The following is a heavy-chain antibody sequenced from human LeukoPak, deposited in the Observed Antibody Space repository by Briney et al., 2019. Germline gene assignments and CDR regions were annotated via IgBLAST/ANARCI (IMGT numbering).Heavy chain of an antibody. CDR2: INPNSGGT. CDR1: GYTFTGYY. D-gene: IGHD5-18*01. Sequence: ASVKVSCKASGYTFTGYYMHWVRQAPGQGLEWMGRINPNSGGTNYAQKVQGRVTMTRDTSISTAYMELSRLRSDDTAVYYCAREPFRYSYGPAGYWGQGTLVTVSS. CDR3: AREPFRYSYGPAGY. V-gene: IGHV1-2*06. J-gene: IGHJ4*02.